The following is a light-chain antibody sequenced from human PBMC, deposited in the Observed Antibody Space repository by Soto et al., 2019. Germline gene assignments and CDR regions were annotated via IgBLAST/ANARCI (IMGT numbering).Light chain of an antibody. CDR1: QTVRNN. J-gene: IGKJ1*01. Sequence: EFVLTQSPGTLSLSPWERATLSCRASQTVRNNYLAWYQQKPGQAPRLLIYDASNRATGIPARFSGSGSGTDFTLTISSLQSEDFALYYCQQYNNWRTFGQGTKVDIK. CDR3: QQYNNWRT. V-gene: IGKV3-15*01. CDR2: DAS.